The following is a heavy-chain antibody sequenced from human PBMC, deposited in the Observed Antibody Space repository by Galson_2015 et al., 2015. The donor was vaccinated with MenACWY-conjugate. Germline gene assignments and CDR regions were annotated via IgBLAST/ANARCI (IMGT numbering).Heavy chain of an antibody. CDR1: GGSISSSSYY. Sequence: SETLSLTCTVSGGSISSSSYYWGWIRQPPGKGLEWIGSIYYSGSTYYNPSLKSRVTISVDTSKNQFSLKLSSVTAADTAVYYCARRCSGGSCYIFADYWGQGTLVTVSS. J-gene: IGHJ4*02. CDR3: ARRCSGGSCYIFADY. D-gene: IGHD2-15*01. CDR2: IYYSGST. V-gene: IGHV4-39*01.